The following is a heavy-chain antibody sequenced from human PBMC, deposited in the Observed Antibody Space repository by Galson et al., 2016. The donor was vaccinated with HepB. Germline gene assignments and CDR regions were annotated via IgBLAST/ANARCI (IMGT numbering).Heavy chain of an antibody. D-gene: IGHD2/OR15-2a*01. Sequence: TLSLTCTVSGGLINSGSYHWTWIRQPAGKGLEWVGRISASGSTNYNPSLRSRVTISLDTSKNQFALKLSSVTAADTAVYYCAGGIVIPPYARGSGWFDPGGQGTLVIVSS. CDR1: GGLINSGSYH. V-gene: IGHV4-61*02. J-gene: IGHJ5*02. CDR2: ISASGST. CDR3: AGGIVIPPYARGSGWFDP.